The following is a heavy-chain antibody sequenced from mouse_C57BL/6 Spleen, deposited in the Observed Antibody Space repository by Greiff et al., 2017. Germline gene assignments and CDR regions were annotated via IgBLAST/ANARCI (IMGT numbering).Heavy chain of an antibody. CDR1: GYTFTGYW. J-gene: IGHJ2*01. V-gene: IGHV1-9*01. CDR2: ILPGSGST. Sequence: QVQLQQSGAELMKLGASVKLSCKATGYTFTGYWIEWVKQRPGHGLEWIGEILPGSGSTNYNEKFKSKATLTVDKSSSTAYMQLSSLTSEDSAVYYCARNDWFDYWGQGTTLTVSS. D-gene: IGHD2-4*01. CDR3: ARNDWFDY.